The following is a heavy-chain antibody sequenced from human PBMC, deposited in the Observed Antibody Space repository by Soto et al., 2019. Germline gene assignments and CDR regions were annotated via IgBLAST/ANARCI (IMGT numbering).Heavy chain of an antibody. J-gene: IGHJ5*02. V-gene: IGHV1-69*13. D-gene: IGHD2-15*01. Sequence: SVQVSCKASGGTFSSYAISWVRQAPGQGLEWMGGIIPIFGTANYAQKFQGRVTITADESTSTAYMELSSLRSEDTAVYYCASGGRGGRTKITVYGPWGQGTLVTVSS. CDR2: IIPIFGTA. CDR1: GGTFSSYA. CDR3: ASGGRGGRTKITVYGP.